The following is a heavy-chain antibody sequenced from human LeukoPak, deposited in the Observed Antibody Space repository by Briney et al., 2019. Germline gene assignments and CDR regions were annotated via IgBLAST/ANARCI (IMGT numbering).Heavy chain of an antibody. D-gene: IGHD6-6*01. CDR3: ARPLGHSSSSDAFDI. Sequence: PSFQGQVTISADKSISTAYLQWSSLKASDTAMYYCARPLGHSSSSDAFDIWGQGTMVTVSS. J-gene: IGHJ3*02. V-gene: IGHV5-51*01.